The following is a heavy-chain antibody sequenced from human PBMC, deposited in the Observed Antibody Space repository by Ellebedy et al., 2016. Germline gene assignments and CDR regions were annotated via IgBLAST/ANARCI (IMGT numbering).Heavy chain of an antibody. CDR1: GHNLITYY. Sequence: ASVKVSCKASGHNLITYYMHWVRQAPGQGLEWMGTINPSGGGTSYAQKFQGRVTMTRDTSTRPVYMELSRRRSEDTAGYYCARGRYCSSTSCQNYYFYYGMDVWGQGTTVTVSS. D-gene: IGHD2-2*01. V-gene: IGHV1-46*01. CDR3: ARGRYCSSTSCQNYYFYYGMDV. J-gene: IGHJ6*02. CDR2: INPSGGGT.